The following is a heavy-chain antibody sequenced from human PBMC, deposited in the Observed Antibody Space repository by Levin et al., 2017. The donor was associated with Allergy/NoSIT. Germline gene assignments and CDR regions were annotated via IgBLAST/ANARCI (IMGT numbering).Heavy chain of an antibody. CDR2: ITSDGNKK. J-gene: IGHJ3*02. CDR1: GFIFSNYA. CDR3: ARTTIAVAGIDAFDS. V-gene: IGHV3-30-3*01. D-gene: IGHD6-19*01. Sequence: SCEASGFIFSNYAMHWIRQAPGKGTEWVSVITSDGNKKYYADSVKGRFTISRDNSKNTLYLQMNSLRPEDTAVYYCARTTIAVAGIDAFDSWGRGTMVTVSS.